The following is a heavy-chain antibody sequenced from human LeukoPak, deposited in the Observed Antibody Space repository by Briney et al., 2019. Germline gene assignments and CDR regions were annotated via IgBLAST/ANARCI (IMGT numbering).Heavy chain of an antibody. CDR2: ISSSSSYI. J-gene: IGHJ4*02. Sequence: GGSLRLSCAASGFTFSSYSMNWVRQAPGKGLEWVSSISSSSSYIYYADSVKGRFTISRDNAKNSLYLQMNSLRAEDTAVYYCATNDYGDYYFDCWGQGTLVTVSS. CDR3: ATNDYGDYYFDC. D-gene: IGHD4-17*01. CDR1: GFTFSSYS. V-gene: IGHV3-21*01.